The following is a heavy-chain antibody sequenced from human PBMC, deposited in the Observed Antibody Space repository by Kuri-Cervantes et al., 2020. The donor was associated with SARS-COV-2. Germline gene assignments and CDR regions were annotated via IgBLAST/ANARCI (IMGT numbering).Heavy chain of an antibody. Sequence: GESLKISCAASGFTFSSYAMSWVRQAPGKGLEWVSAISGSGGSTYYADSVKGRFTISRDNSKNTLYLQMNSLRAEDTAVYYCAKAGGWCSSFFDYWGQGTLVTVSS. D-gene: IGHD4/OR15-4a*01. V-gene: IGHV3-23*01. CDR2: ISGSGGST. J-gene: IGHJ4*02. CDR3: AKAGGWCSSFFDY. CDR1: GFTFSSYA.